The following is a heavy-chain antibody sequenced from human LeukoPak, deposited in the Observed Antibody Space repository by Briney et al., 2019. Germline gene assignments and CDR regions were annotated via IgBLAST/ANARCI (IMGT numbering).Heavy chain of an antibody. CDR2: IRYDGSNK. J-gene: IGHJ4*02. D-gene: IGHD1-26*01. CDR3: AKESRIVGATSFDY. CDR1: GFTFSSYG. V-gene: IGHV3-30*02. Sequence: GGSLRLSCAASGFTFSSYGMHWVRQAPGKGLEWVAFIRYDGSNKYYADSVEGRFTISRDNSKNTLYLQMNSLRAEDTAVYYCAKESRIVGATSFDYWGRGTLVTVSS.